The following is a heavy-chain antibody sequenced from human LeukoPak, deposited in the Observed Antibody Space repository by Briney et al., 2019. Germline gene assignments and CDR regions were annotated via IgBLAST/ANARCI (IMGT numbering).Heavy chain of an antibody. CDR1: GFTFXSYA. CDR2: ISRSRRTT. D-gene: IGHD1-1*01. V-gene: IGHV3-23*01. Sequence: PXXSLRLSSVASGFTFXSYAMSWVRQAQGKGLECLSAISRSRRTTYYAPSVNGRFTISTDNSKNTLFLQMNRLRAEDTAVYYCAGHTGRTTRDYWGQGTLVTVSS. J-gene: IGHJ4*02. CDR3: AGHTGRTTRDY.